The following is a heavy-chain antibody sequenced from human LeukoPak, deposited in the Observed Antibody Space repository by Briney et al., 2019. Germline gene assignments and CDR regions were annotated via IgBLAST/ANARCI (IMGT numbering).Heavy chain of an antibody. CDR1: GFTFDDYA. J-gene: IGHJ5*02. V-gene: IGHV3-9*01. D-gene: IGHD6-13*01. CDR2: ISWNSGSI. Sequence: GGSLRLSCAASGFTFDDYAMHWVRQAPGKGLEWVSGISWNSGSIGYADSVEGRFTISRDNAKNSLYLQMNSLRAEDTAVYYCARDSEPFIAALPGVFDPWGQGTLVTVSS. CDR3: ARDSEPFIAALPGVFDP.